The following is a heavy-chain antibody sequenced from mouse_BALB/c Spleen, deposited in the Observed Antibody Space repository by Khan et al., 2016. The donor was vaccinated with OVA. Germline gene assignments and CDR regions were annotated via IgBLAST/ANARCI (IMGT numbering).Heavy chain of an antibody. CDR3: AREGVRGVAMDY. J-gene: IGHJ4*01. CDR2: IYPGDDTT. Sequence: QVQLKQSGPELVKPGTLVKISCRASGYTFTAYDINWVKQRPGQGLEWIGWIYPGDDTTKYNENFKGKATMTAGKSSNTAYMHISSLTSEESAVYFCAREGVRGVAMDYWGQGTSVSVSS. D-gene: IGHD1-1*01. V-gene: IGHV1S56*01. CDR1: GYTFTAYD.